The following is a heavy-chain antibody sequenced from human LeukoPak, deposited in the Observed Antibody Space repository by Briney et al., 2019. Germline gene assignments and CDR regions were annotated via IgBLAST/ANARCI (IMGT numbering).Heavy chain of an antibody. CDR2: MNPNSGNT. J-gene: IGHJ4*02. Sequence: ASVKVSCKASGYTFTSYDINWVRQAPGQGLEWMGWMNPNSGNTGNAQKFQGRVTMTRNHSISTTYMELSSLRSEDTAVYYCARMARRWLQLRVFDYWGQGTLVTVSS. CDR1: GYTFTSYD. V-gene: IGHV1-8*01. CDR3: ARMARRWLQLRVFDY. D-gene: IGHD5-24*01.